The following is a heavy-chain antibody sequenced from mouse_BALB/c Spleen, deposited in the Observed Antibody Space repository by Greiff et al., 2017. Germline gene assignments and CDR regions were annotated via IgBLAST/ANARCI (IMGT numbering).Heavy chain of an antibody. CDR3: ARYNPNLVLDY. D-gene: IGHD2-10*02. J-gene: IGHJ2*01. V-gene: IGHV3-8*02. CDR1: GDSITSCY. Sequence: EVKLVESGPSLVKPSQSLSLTCSVTGDSITSCYWNWIRKFPGNKLEYMGYISYSGSTYYNPSLKSGISITRDTSKNQYYLQLNSVTTEDTATYYCARYNPNLVLDYWGQGTTLTVSS. CDR2: ISYSGST.